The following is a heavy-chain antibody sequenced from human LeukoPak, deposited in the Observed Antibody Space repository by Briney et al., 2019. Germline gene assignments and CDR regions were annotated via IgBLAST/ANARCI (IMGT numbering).Heavy chain of an antibody. CDR2: ISLTGET. J-gene: IGHJ4*02. Sequence: SDTLSLTCGVSGGSISSTNWWSWVRHPPGQGLQWIGEISLTGETSYNPSLNGRVTMSLDKSRNQLSLKLTSVTAADTAIYYCSRESGAFCPFGYWGQGTLVIV. CDR3: SRESGAFCPFGY. V-gene: IGHV4-4*02. CDR1: GGSISSTNW. D-gene: IGHD1-26*01.